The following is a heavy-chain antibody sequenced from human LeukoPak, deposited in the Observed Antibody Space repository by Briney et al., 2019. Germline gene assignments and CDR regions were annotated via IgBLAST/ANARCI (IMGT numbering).Heavy chain of an antibody. Sequence: PGRSLRLSCAASGFTFSSYGMHWVRQAPGKGLEWVAVISHDGSNKYYADSVKGRFTISRDNSKNTLYLQMNSLRAEDTAVYYCATHSSVAGHLFDYWGQGTLVTVSS. V-gene: IGHV3-30*03. CDR1: GFTFSSYG. D-gene: IGHD6-19*01. CDR2: ISHDGSNK. J-gene: IGHJ4*02. CDR3: ATHSSVAGHLFDY.